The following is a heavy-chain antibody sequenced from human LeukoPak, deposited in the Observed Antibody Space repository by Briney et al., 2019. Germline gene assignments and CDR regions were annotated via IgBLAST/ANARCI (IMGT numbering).Heavy chain of an antibody. V-gene: IGHV1-8*03. CDR1: GYTFTSYD. D-gene: IGHD3-22*01. J-gene: IGHJ3*02. CDR3: ARSREWLLLRDAFDI. CDR2: MNPNSGNT. Sequence: ASVKVSCKASGYTFTSYDINWVRQATGQGLEWMGWMNPNSGNTGYAQKFQGRVTITRNTSISTAYMELSRLRSDDTAVYYCARSREWLLLRDAFDIWGQGTMVTVSS.